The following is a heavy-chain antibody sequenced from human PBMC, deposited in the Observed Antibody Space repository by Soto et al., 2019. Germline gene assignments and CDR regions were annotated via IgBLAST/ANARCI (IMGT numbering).Heavy chain of an antibody. D-gene: IGHD6-6*01. CDR3: ARVIGRIAAPPWWFDY. V-gene: IGHV4-34*01. CDR2: INHSGST. Sequence: SETLSLTCAVYGGSFSGYYWSWIRQPPGKGLEWIGEINHSGSTNYNPSLKSRVTISVDTSKNQFSLKLSSVTAADTAVYYCARVIGRIAAPPWWFDYWGQGTLVNVS. CDR1: GGSFSGYY. J-gene: IGHJ4*02.